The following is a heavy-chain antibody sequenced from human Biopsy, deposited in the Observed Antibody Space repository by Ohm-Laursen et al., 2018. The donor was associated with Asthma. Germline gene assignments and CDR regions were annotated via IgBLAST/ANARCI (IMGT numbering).Heavy chain of an antibody. CDR2: IDQSGYT. CDR3: ARTTYGDDGFDP. CDR1: GGYLTGHY. J-gene: IGHJ5*02. Sequence: SDTLSLTCTVYGGYLTGHYWNWIRQPPGKGLEWIGEIDQSGYTNYNPSLKSRVTISADTSKNQFHLNLSSVTAADTAVYFCARTTYGDDGFDPWGQGTLVTVSS. D-gene: IGHD4-17*01. V-gene: IGHV4-34*01.